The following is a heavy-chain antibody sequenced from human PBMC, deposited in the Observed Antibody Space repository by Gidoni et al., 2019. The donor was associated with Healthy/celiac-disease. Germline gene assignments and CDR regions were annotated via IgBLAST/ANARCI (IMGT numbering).Heavy chain of an antibody. CDR2: ISSSSSYI. Sequence: EVQLVESGGGLVKPGGSLRLSCAASGFTFSSYSMNWVRQAPGKGLEWVSSISSSSSYIYYADSVKGRFTISRDNAKNSLYLQMNSLRAEDTAVYYCAREMAMVRGGFSFDYWGQGTLVTVSS. V-gene: IGHV3-21*01. D-gene: IGHD3-10*01. CDR3: AREMAMVRGGFSFDY. CDR1: GFTFSSYS. J-gene: IGHJ4*02.